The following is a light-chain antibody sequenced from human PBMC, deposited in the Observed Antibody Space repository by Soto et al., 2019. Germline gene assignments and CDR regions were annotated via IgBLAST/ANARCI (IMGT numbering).Light chain of an antibody. V-gene: IGKV3-20*01. J-gene: IGKJ3*01. Sequence: EIVLTQSPGTLSLSPGERATLSCRASQTVNNRYLAWYQQKPGQSPRLLIHGAFSRPTGVPDRFGGSGSGTDFTLTISRLEPEDFGVYFCQQYSGSPFTFGPGTRVDIK. CDR1: QTVNNRY. CDR2: GAF. CDR3: QQYSGSPFT.